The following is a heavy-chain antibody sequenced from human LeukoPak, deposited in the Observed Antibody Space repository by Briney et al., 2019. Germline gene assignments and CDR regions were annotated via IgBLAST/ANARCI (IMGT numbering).Heavy chain of an antibody. Sequence: GGSLRLSCAASGFTVSSNYMSWVRQAPGQGLEWVAYISSGGSTIYFADSVKGRFTISRDNARNSLYLQMNSLRDEDTAVYYCARGKLIRFLEWLWSYYYYGMDVWGQGTTVTVSS. J-gene: IGHJ6*02. CDR2: ISSGGSTI. CDR1: GFTVSSNY. CDR3: ARGKLIRFLEWLWSYYYYGMDV. D-gene: IGHD3-3*01. V-gene: IGHV3-48*02.